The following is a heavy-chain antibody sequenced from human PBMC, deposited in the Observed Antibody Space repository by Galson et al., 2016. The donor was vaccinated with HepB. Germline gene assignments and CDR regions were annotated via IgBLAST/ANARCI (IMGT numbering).Heavy chain of an antibody. CDR2: ISSSGSTT. V-gene: IGHV3-48*02. CDR1: GFTFTSYS. D-gene: IGHD3-3*01. Sequence: SLRLSCAASGFTFTSYSMNWVRQSPGKGLEWVSYISSSGSTTFHADSVKGRFTISRDNAKNSLNLQMNSLRDEDTAVYYCATGFYDFWTGYHVGAENWYFDLWGRGTLVTVSS. CDR3: ATGFYDFWTGYHVGAENWYFDL. J-gene: IGHJ2*01.